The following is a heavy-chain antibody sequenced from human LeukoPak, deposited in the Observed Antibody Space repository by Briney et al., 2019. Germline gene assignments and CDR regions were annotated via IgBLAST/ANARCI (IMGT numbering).Heavy chain of an antibody. CDR3: AKVKSTSGWPNDAFDI. CDR2: ISGSGDIT. D-gene: IGHD6-19*01. J-gene: IGHJ3*02. Sequence: GGSLRLSCAASRFTFSNYAMSWVRQAPGKGLEWVSAISGSGDITYNADSVKGRFTISRDNSKNTLYLQMSSLRAEGTAVYYCAKVKSTSGWPNDAFDIWGQGTMVTVSS. CDR1: RFTFSNYA. V-gene: IGHV3-23*01.